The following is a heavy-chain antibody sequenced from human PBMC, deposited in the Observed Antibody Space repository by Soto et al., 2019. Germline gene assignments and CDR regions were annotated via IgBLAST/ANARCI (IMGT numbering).Heavy chain of an antibody. CDR2: ISYDGSNK. V-gene: IGHV3-30-3*01. Sequence: QVQLVESGGGVVQPGRSLRLSCAASGFTFSSYAMHWVRQAPGKGLEWVAVISYDGSNKYYADSVKGRFTISRDNSKNTLYLQMNSLRAEDTAVYYCARVINYYYDSSGYYADYWGQGTLVTVSS. CDR1: GFTFSSYA. D-gene: IGHD3-22*01. CDR3: ARVINYYYDSSGYYADY. J-gene: IGHJ4*02.